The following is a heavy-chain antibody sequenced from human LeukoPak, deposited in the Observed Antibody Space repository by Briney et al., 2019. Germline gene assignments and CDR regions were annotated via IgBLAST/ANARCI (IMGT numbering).Heavy chain of an antibody. V-gene: IGHV3-9*01. J-gene: IGHJ4*02. CDR2: ISWNSGSI. CDR3: AKVSYYYDSSGYLDY. D-gene: IGHD3-22*01. CDR1: GFTFDDYA. Sequence: QSGGSLRLSCAASGFTFDDYAMHWDRQAPGKGLEWVSGISWNSGSIGYADSVKGRFTISRDNAKNSLYLQMNNLRAEDTALYYCAKVSYYYDSSGYLDYWGQGTLVTVSS.